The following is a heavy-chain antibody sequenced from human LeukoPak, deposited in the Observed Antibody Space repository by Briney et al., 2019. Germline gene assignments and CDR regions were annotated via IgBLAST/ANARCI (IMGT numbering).Heavy chain of an antibody. CDR2: ISGSGDST. V-gene: IGHV3-23*01. CDR1: GFTLRSYV. Sequence: GGSLRLSCVASGFTLRSYVMNWVRQTPGKGLEWVSSISGSGDSTFYADSVKGRFSISRDNSKNTLYLQVNGLRTEDTAVYYCAKVMILWFGEANPNDYWGQGTLVTVSS. CDR3: AKVMILWFGEANPNDY. D-gene: IGHD3-10*01. J-gene: IGHJ4*02.